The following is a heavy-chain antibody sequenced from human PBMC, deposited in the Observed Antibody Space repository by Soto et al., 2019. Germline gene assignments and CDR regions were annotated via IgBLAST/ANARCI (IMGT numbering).Heavy chain of an antibody. CDR1: GFTFSSYG. Sequence: QVQLVESGGGVVQPGRSLRLSCAASGFTFSSYGMHWVRQAPGKGLEWVAVIWYDGSNKYYADSVKGRFTISRDNSKNTLYRQMNSLRAEDTAVYYCAGRSGSGIRYAFDIWGQGTMVTVSS. CDR2: IWYDGSNK. V-gene: IGHV3-33*01. D-gene: IGHD3-10*01. CDR3: AGRSGSGIRYAFDI. J-gene: IGHJ3*02.